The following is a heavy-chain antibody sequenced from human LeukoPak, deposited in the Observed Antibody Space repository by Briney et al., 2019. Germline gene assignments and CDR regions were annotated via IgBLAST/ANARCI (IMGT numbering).Heavy chain of an antibody. J-gene: IGHJ4*02. D-gene: IGHD3-22*01. V-gene: IGHV4-61*01. CDR3: ARDRSDYYDSSGYGGYFDY. CDR1: GGSISSSSYY. Sequence: SETLSLTCTVSGGSISSSSYYWSWIRQPPGKGLEWIGYIYYSGSTNYNPSLKSRVTISVDTSKNQFSLKLSSVTAADTAVYYCARDRSDYYDSSGYGGYFDYWGQGTLVTVSS. CDR2: IYYSGST.